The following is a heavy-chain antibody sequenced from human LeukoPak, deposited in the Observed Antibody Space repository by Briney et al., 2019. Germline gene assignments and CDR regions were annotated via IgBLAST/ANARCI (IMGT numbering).Heavy chain of an antibody. D-gene: IGHD6-13*01. CDR3: AREDTRYSSSWYDY. CDR2: INPNSGGT. Sequence: ASVTVSCKASGYTFTGYYMHWVRQAPGQGLEWMGWINPNSGGTNYAQKFQGRVTMTRDTSISTAYMELSRLRSDDTAVYYCAREDTRYSSSWYDYWGQGTLVTVSS. V-gene: IGHV1-2*02. CDR1: GYTFTGYY. J-gene: IGHJ4*02.